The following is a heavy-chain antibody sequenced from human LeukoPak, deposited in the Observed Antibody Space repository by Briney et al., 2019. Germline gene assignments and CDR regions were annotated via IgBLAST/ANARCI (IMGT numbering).Heavy chain of an antibody. Sequence: GGSLRLSCAASGFTFSSYSMNWVRQAPGKGLEWVSSISSSSSYIYYADSVKGRFTISRDNAKNSLYLQMNSLRAEDTAVYYCARDLLWFGEYHRGFDYWGQGTLVTVSS. CDR3: ARDLLWFGEYHRGFDY. CDR1: GFTFSSYS. D-gene: IGHD3-10*01. CDR2: ISSSSSYI. V-gene: IGHV3-21*01. J-gene: IGHJ4*02.